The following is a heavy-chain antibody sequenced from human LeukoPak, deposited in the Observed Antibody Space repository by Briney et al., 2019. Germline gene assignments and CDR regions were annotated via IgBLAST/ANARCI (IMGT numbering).Heavy chain of an antibody. V-gene: IGHV1-8*02. D-gene: IGHD2-8*02. CDR2: VNPNSGDT. J-gene: IGHJ4*02. CDR3: ARVDTGLTY. Sequence: GASVKVSCKASGYTFTTFEISWVRQAPGQGLEWMGWVNPNSGDTGYAQQIQGRVNVTRNTAIATAYMELSSLKSEDTAVYYCARVDTGLTYWGQGTLIIVSS. CDR1: GYTFTTFE.